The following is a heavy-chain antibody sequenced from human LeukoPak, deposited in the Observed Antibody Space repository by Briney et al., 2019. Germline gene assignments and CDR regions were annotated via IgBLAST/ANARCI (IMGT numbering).Heavy chain of an antibody. CDR1: GFTFSSYG. V-gene: IGHV3-33*06. D-gene: IGHD6-19*01. Sequence: GGSLRLSCAASGFTFSSYGMHWVRQAPGKGLEWVAVIWYDGSNKYYADSVKGRFTISRDNSKNTLYLQMNSLRAEDTAVYYCAKDQFSSGLNWFDLWGQGTLVTVSS. J-gene: IGHJ5*02. CDR3: AKDQFSSGLNWFDL. CDR2: IWYDGSNK.